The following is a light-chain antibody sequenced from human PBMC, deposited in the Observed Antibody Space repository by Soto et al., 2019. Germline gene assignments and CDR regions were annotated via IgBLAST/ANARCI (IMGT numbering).Light chain of an antibody. J-gene: IGKJ4*01. CDR3: QQSHSTPLT. CDR2: AAS. Sequence: DIQMTQSPSSLSASVGDRVTITSRASQTISTYLNWYQQKPGKAPELLIYAASSLQRGVPSRFSGSGSGTDFTLTISLLQPEDFASYYCQQSHSTPLTFGGGTKVEI. V-gene: IGKV1-39*01. CDR1: QTISTY.